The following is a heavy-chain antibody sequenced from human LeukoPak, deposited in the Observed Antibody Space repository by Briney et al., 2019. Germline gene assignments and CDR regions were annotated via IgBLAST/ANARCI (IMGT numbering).Heavy chain of an antibody. D-gene: IGHD4-17*01. Sequence: SETLPLTCTVSGGSISSYYWSWIRQPPGRGLEWIGYIYYSGSTNYNPSLKSRVTISVDTSKNQFSLKLSSVTAADTAVHYCARPSVTTDAFDIWGQGTMVTVSS. CDR1: GGSISSYY. V-gene: IGHV4-59*01. CDR3: ARPSVTTDAFDI. CDR2: IYYSGST. J-gene: IGHJ3*02.